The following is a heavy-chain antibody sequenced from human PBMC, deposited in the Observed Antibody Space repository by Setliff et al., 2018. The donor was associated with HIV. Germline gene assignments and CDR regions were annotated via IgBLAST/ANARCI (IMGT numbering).Heavy chain of an antibody. V-gene: IGHV1-8*02. CDR2: MNPDSRNT. CDR1: GYTFTNYD. CDR3: ARARTDYYDRRRRSHYYIDV. J-gene: IGHJ6*03. D-gene: IGHD3-22*01. Sequence: ASVKVSCKSSGYTFTNYDINWVRQAAGQGLEWMGWMNPDSRNTGYAQRFEGSVTMTWDTSISTAYMELNNVKFEDTAIYYCARARTDYYDRRRRSHYYIDVWARGATGTV.